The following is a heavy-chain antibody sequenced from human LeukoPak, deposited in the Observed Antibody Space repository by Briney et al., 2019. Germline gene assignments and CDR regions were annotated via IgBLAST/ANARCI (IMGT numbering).Heavy chain of an antibody. Sequence: PGGSLRLSCAASGFTFSSYSMNWVRQAPGKGLEWVSSISSSSSYIYYADSVKGRFTISRDDAKNSLYLQMNSLRAEDMALYYCAKDLGSGWFVSYGDAFDIWGQGTMVTVSS. CDR1: GFTFSSYS. D-gene: IGHD6-19*01. J-gene: IGHJ3*02. V-gene: IGHV3-21*04. CDR2: ISSSSSYI. CDR3: AKDLGSGWFVSYGDAFDI.